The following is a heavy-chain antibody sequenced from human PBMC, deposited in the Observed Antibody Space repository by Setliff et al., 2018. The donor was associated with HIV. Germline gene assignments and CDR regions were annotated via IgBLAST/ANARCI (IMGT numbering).Heavy chain of an antibody. J-gene: IGHJ4*02. CDR2: ISHDGNSK. V-gene: IGHV3-30*03. CDR3: ARDTGQLVYYFDS. CDR1: NNI. D-gene: IGHD6-6*01. Sequence: AGGSLRLSCADLNNNIIHWVRQAAGKGLEWVAAISHDGNSKYYVDSVKGRFTISRDNSKNTVFLQLNSLRAEDAAVYFCARDTGQLVYYFDSWGQGTLVTVSS.